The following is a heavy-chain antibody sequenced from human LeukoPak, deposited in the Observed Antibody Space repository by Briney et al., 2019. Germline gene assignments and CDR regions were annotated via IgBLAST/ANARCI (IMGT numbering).Heavy chain of an antibody. CDR2: ISGSGGST. D-gene: IGHD2-2*01. Sequence: PGGSLRLSCAASGFTFSSYAMSWVRQAPGKGLEWVSAISGSGGSTYYADSVKGRFTFSRDNSKNTLFLRMNSLRAEDTAVYYCAKRGGYCTRTNCYRVAFDFWGQGTMVAVSS. J-gene: IGHJ3*01. CDR3: AKRGGYCTRTNCYRVAFDF. V-gene: IGHV3-23*01. CDR1: GFTFSSYA.